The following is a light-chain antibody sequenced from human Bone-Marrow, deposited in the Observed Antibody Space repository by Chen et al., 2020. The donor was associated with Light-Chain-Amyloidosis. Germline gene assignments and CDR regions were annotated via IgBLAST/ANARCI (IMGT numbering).Light chain of an antibody. CDR3: QVWDRSSDRPV. V-gene: IGLV3-21*02. CDR2: DDS. J-gene: IGLJ3*02. Sequence: SYVLTQPSSVSVAPGQTATIACGGNNIGSTSVHWYQQTPGQAPLLVVYDDSDRPPGIPERLSGSTSGDTATLTSSRVEAGDEADYYCQVWDRSSDRPVFGGGTKLTVL. CDR1: NIGSTS.